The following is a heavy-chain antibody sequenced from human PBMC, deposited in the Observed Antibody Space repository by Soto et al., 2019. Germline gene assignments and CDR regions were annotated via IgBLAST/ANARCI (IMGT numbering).Heavy chain of an antibody. CDR3: ARIRGKVPAAMRGYYYYYGMDV. J-gene: IGHJ6*02. D-gene: IGHD2-2*01. CDR1: GGSISSYY. V-gene: IGHV4-59*01. Sequence: QVQLQESGPGLVKPSETLSLTCTVSGGSISSYYWSWIRQPPGKGLEWIGYIYYSGSTNYNPSLTSRVTISVDTTKNQFSLKLSSVTAADTAVYYCARIRGKVPAAMRGYYYYYGMDVWGQGTTVTVSS. CDR2: IYYSGST.